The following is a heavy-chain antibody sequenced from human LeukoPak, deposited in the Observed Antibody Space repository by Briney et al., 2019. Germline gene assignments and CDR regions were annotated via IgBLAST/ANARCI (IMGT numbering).Heavy chain of an antibody. Sequence: ASVKVSCKASGYTFTGYYMHWVRQAPGQGLEWMGWINPNSGGTNYAQKSQGRVTMTRDTSISTAYMELSRLRSDDTAVYYCARDRGRKGYYGSGSYKYYFDYWGQGTLVTVSS. CDR1: GYTFTGYY. CDR3: ARDRGRKGYYGSGSYKYYFDY. V-gene: IGHV1-2*02. D-gene: IGHD3-10*01. CDR2: INPNSGGT. J-gene: IGHJ4*02.